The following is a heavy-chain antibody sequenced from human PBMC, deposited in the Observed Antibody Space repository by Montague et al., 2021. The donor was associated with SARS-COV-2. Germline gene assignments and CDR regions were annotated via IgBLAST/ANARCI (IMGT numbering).Heavy chain of an antibody. CDR1: EFSFSTYA. CDR3: ARSNSGYFKGIFDY. Sequence: SLRLSCAASEFSFSTYAMHWVRQAPGKGLEWVAAISYDRSNENYADSVKGRFTISRDNSNKTLYLQVNSLRVEDAALYLCARSNSGYFKGIFDYWGQGTLVTVSS. V-gene: IGHV3-30*04. CDR2: ISYDRSNE. D-gene: IGHD3-22*01. J-gene: IGHJ4*02.